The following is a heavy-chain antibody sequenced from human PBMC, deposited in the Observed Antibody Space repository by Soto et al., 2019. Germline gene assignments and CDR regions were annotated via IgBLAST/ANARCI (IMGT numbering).Heavy chain of an antibody. Sequence: SGPTLVNPTQTLTLTCTFCGFSLSTSGVGVGWIRQPPGKALEWLALIYWDDDKRYSPSLKSRLTITKDTSKNQVVLTMTNMDPVDTATYYCAHSLAESSGWYGNWFDPWGQGTLVTVSS. J-gene: IGHJ5*02. CDR3: AHSLAESSGWYGNWFDP. V-gene: IGHV2-5*02. CDR1: GFSLSTSGVG. D-gene: IGHD6-19*01. CDR2: IYWDDDK.